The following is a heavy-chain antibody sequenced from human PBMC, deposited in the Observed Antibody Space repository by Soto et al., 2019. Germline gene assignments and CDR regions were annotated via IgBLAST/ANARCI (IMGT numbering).Heavy chain of an antibody. V-gene: IGHV3-21*01. CDR3: ARVATWFGITQYYFDQ. CDR1: GFIFSTYS. J-gene: IGHJ4*02. CDR2: ISSTSTFI. Sequence: EVQLVESGGGLVKPGGSLRLSCAASGFIFSTYSMNWVRQAPGKGLEWVSSISSTSTFIYYADSLEGRFTISRDNARNSLYLEMNSLRAEDTAVYYCARVATWFGITQYYFDQWGQGTLVTVSS. D-gene: IGHD3-10*01.